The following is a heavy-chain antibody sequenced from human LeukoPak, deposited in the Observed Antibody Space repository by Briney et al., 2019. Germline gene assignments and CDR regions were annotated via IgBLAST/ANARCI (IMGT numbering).Heavy chain of an antibody. CDR1: GFTFSSYA. CDR2: ISSNGGST. J-gene: IGHJ3*02. D-gene: IGHD3-10*01. CDR3: ARDSVSGGALDT. Sequence: GGSLRLSCAASGFTFSSYAMHWVRQAPGKGLEDVSAISSNGGSTYYANSVKGRFTISRDNSKNTLYLQMGSLRAEDMAVYYCARDSVSGGALDTWGQGTMVTVSS. V-gene: IGHV3-64*01.